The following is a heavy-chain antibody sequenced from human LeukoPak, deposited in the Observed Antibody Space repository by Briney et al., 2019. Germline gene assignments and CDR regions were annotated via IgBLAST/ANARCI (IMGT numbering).Heavy chain of an antibody. D-gene: IGHD1-1*01. Sequence: PGGSLRLSCAASGFTVSSNYMSWVRQAPGKGLEWVSLIYTGGSSYYADSVKGRFTISRDTSINTLYLQMNSLRVEDAAVYYCATTRGFDYWGQGTLVTVSS. CDR2: IYTGGSS. CDR1: GFTVSSNY. J-gene: IGHJ4*02. V-gene: IGHV3-53*01. CDR3: ATTRGFDY.